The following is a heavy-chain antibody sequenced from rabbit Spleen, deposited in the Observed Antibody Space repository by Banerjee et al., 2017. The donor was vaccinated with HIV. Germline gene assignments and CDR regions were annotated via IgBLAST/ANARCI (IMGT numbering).Heavy chain of an antibody. CDR1: GFSLSSAYY. Sequence: QEQLVESGGGLVQPEGSLTLTCTASGFSLSSAYYMCWVSQAPGKGLEWIACSYGCDGSSSAYASWVKGLFTISKTSSTTVPLQMTSLTVADMATYFCARGSAAMTMVITGYYLSLWGPGTLVTVS. CDR2: SYGCDGSSS. J-gene: IGHJ6*01. D-gene: IGHD2-1*01. CDR3: ARGSAAMTMVITGYYLSL. V-gene: IGHV1S45*01.